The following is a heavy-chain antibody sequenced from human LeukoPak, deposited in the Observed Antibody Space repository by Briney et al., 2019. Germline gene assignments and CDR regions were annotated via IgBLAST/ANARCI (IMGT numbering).Heavy chain of an antibody. CDR2: ISANGGST. J-gene: IGHJ3*02. D-gene: IGHD3-22*01. Sequence: GGSLRLSCAASGLTFSNYAMNWVRQAPGKGLEWVSAISANGGSTFYADSVKGRFALSRDNAKNSLYLQMNSLRAEDTAVYYYARDHHRRLYDSQARNTFDIWGQGTMVTVSS. CDR1: GLTFSNYA. V-gene: IGHV3-23*01. CDR3: ARDHHRRLYDSQARNTFDI.